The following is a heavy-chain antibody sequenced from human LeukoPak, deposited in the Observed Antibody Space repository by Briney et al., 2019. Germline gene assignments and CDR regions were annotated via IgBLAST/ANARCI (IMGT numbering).Heavy chain of an antibody. CDR2: IYYSGST. CDR1: GGSISSGGYY. Sequence: SETLSLTCTVSGGSISSGGYYWSWIRQHPGKGLEWIGYIYYSGSTYYNPSLKSRVTISVDTSKNQFSLKLSSVTAADTAVYYCAGGRTSRGRSYFDYWGQGTLVTVSS. CDR3: AGGRTSRGRSYFDY. D-gene: IGHD1-26*01. V-gene: IGHV4-31*03. J-gene: IGHJ4*02.